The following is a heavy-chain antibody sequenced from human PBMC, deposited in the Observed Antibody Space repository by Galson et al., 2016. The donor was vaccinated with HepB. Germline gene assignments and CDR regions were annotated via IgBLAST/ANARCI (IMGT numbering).Heavy chain of an antibody. CDR1: GGSISGSHW. J-gene: IGHJ5*02. CDR2: IFHSGST. V-gene: IGHV4-4*02. CDR3: ARGFIPHCGVDCYSASFDP. D-gene: IGHD2-21*02. Sequence: ETLSLTCAVSGGSISGSHWWSWVRQPPGKGLEWIGEIFHSGSTNYNPSLKSRVTISVDKFKNQFSLKLNSVTAADTAVYYCARGFIPHCGVDCYSASFDPWGQGTLVTVSS.